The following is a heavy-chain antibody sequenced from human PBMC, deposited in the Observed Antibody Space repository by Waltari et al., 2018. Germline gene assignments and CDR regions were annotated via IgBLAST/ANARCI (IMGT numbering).Heavy chain of an antibody. CDR2: IYATGST. D-gene: IGHD3-10*01. CDR3: ARLPYNNIYFYYYMDV. CDR1: GGSISTSY. Sequence: VQLQESGPGLVTPSETLSLTCTVSGGSISTSYWSWIRKPAGKGLEWIGRIYATGSTNYNPSLKSRVTMSVDTSKNQFSLKLSSVTAADTAVYYCARLPYNNIYFYYYMDVWGKGTTVTVSS. V-gene: IGHV4-4*07. J-gene: IGHJ6*03.